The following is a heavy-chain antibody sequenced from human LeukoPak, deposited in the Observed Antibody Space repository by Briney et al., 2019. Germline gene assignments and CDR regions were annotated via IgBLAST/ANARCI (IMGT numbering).Heavy chain of an antibody. CDR2: INTKSGGT. D-gene: IGHD6-19*01. CDR1: GYTFTSYY. Sequence: ASVKVSCKASGYTFTSYYMHWVRQAPGQGLEWMGWINTKSGGTNYAEKFQGRVTMTRDTSISTAYMELSRLRSDDSAVYYCARTAVVAGSTETFDPWGQGTLVTVSS. CDR3: ARTAVVAGSTETFDP. J-gene: IGHJ5*02. V-gene: IGHV1-2*02.